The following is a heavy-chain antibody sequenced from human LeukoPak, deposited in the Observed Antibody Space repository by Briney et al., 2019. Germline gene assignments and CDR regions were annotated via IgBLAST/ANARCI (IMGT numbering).Heavy chain of an antibody. D-gene: IGHD4-17*01. V-gene: IGHV3-23*01. Sequence: GGSLRLSCAASGFTFSSYAMSWVRQAPGKGLEWVSAISGSGGSTYYADSVKGRFTISRDNSKNTLYLQMNSLRAEDTAVYYCARGGHDYGDPFFDYWGQGTLVTVSS. J-gene: IGHJ4*02. CDR3: ARGGHDYGDPFFDY. CDR1: GFTFSSYA. CDR2: ISGSGGST.